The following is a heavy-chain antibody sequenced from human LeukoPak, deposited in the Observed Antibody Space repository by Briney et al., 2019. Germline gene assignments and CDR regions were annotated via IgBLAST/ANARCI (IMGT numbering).Heavy chain of an antibody. CDR1: GFTFNSYA. V-gene: IGHV3-23*01. Sequence: GGSLRLSCAASGFTFNSYAMIWVRQAPGKGLEWVSPISWSGSSTYYADSVKGRFTISRDNSKNTLYLQMNSLRAEDTAVYYCAKDIADGDFSFDYWGQGKLVTVSS. CDR2: ISWSGSST. CDR3: AKDIADGDFSFDY. D-gene: IGHD4-17*01. J-gene: IGHJ4*02.